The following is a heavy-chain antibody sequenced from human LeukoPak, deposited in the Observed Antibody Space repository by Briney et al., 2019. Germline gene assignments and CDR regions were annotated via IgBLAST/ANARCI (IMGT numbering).Heavy chain of an antibody. D-gene: IGHD5-18*01. CDR3: AIDDRGYSYGTPFDY. CDR2: IWYDGSNK. V-gene: IGHV3-33*01. J-gene: IGHJ4*02. CDR1: GFTFSSYG. Sequence: PGGSLRLSCAASGFTFSSYGMHWVRQAPGKGLEWVAVIWYDGSNKYYADSVKGRFTISRDNSKNTLYLQMNSLRAEDTAVYYCAIDDRGYSYGTPFDYWGQGTLVTVSS.